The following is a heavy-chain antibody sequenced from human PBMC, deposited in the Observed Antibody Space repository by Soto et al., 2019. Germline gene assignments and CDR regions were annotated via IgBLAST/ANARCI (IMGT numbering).Heavy chain of an antibody. Sequence: PSETLSLTCTVSGGSISSYYWSWIRQPPGKGLEWIGYIYYSGSTNYNPSLKSRVTISVDTSKNQFSLKLSSVTAADTAVYYCANVNYYYYGMDVWGQRTTVTVSS. J-gene: IGHJ6*02. V-gene: IGHV4-59*01. CDR2: IYYSGST. CDR3: ANVNYYYYGMDV. CDR1: GGSISSYY.